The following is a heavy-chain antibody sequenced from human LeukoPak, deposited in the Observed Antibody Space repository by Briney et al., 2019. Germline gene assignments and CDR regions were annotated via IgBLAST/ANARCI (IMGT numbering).Heavy chain of an antibody. V-gene: IGHV3-33*01. D-gene: IGHD1-26*01. CDR3: ARMVGATAYYFDY. CDR2: IWYDGSNK. J-gene: IGHJ4*02. Sequence: HPGRSLRLSCAASGFTFSSYGMHWVRQAPGKGLEWVAVIWYDGSNKYYADSVKGRFTISRDNPKNTLYLQMNSLRAEDTAVYYCARMVGATAYYFDYWGQGTLVTVSS. CDR1: GFTFSSYG.